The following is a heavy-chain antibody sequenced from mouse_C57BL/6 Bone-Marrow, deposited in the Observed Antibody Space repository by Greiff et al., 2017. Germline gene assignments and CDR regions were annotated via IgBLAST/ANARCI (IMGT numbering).Heavy chain of an antibody. Sequence: EVQLQQSGPELVKPGASVKISCKASGYTFTDYYMNWVKQSHGKSLEWIGDINPNNGGTSYNQKFKGKATLTVDKSSSTAYMELRSLTSEDSAVYYCANYYGSSYAMDYWGQGTSDTVSS. CDR2: INPNNGGT. CDR1: GYTFTDYY. CDR3: ANYYGSSYAMDY. D-gene: IGHD1-1*01. V-gene: IGHV1-26*01. J-gene: IGHJ4*01.